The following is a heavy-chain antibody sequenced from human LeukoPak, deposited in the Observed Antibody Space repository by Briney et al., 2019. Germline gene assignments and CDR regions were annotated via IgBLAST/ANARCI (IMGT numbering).Heavy chain of an antibody. J-gene: IGHJ4*02. Sequence: TPSETLSLTCAVSGYSIYSNFYWGWIRQPPGKGLEWIGSIYHSGSSYYNPSLKSRVTISMDTSNNQFSLKPTSVTAADTAIYYCARHDSSGSSGTYYSVDYWGQGTLVTVSS. V-gene: IGHV4-38-2*01. CDR1: GYSIYSNFY. CDR3: ARHDSSGSSGTYYSVDY. CDR2: IYHSGSS. D-gene: IGHD3-10*01.